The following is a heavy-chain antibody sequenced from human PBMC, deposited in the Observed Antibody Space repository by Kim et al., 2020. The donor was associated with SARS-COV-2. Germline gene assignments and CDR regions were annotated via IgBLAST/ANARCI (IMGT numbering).Heavy chain of an antibody. J-gene: IGHJ6*02. D-gene: IGHD6-13*01. CDR2: IIPIFGTA. V-gene: IGHV1-69*13. CDR3: ARDGGPNMYSSSWYLFLYGMDV. CDR1: GGTFSSYA. Sequence: SVKVSCKASGGTFSSYAISWVRQAPGQGLEWMGGIIPIFGTANYAQKFQGRVTITADESTSTAYMELSSLRSEDTAVYYCARDGGPNMYSSSWYLFLYGMDVWGQGTTVTVSS.